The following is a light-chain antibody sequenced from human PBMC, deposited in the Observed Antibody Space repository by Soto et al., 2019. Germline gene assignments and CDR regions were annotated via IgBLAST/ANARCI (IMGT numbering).Light chain of an antibody. CDR3: SSYTSSRTLV. Sequence: QSALTQPASVSGSPGQSITISCTGISSDVGGYNYVSWYQQHPGKAPKVMIYEVSNRPSGVSNRFSGSKSGNTASLTISGLQAEDEADYYCSSYTSSRTLVFGGGTKLTVL. CDR1: SSDVGGYNY. V-gene: IGLV2-14*01. J-gene: IGLJ2*01. CDR2: EVS.